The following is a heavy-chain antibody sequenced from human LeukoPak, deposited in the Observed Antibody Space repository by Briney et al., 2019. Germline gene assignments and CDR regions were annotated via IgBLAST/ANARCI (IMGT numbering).Heavy chain of an antibody. CDR2: IHHGGST. D-gene: IGHD4-17*01. Sequence: SETLSLTCAVSGGSISHGYWWSWVRQPPGKGLEWIGEIHHGGSTNYNLSLKSRVTISVDNSKNQFSLNLRSVTVADTAVYYCARNGAYSAGYWGQGALVTVSS. CDR3: ARNGAYSAGY. J-gene: IGHJ4*02. CDR1: GGSISHGYW. V-gene: IGHV4-4*02.